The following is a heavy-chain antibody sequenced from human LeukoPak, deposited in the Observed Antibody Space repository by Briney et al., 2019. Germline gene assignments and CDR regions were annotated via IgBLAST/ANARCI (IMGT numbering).Heavy chain of an antibody. Sequence: GASVKVSCKASGYTFTSYGTSWVRQAPGQGLEWMGWISAYNGNTNHAQKLQGRVTMTTDTSTSTAYMELRSLRSDDTAVYYCARDSYYDILTGYLGSVDYWGQGTLVTVSS. CDR2: ISAYNGNT. V-gene: IGHV1-18*01. CDR3: ARDSYYDILTGYLGSVDY. CDR1: GYTFTSYG. J-gene: IGHJ4*02. D-gene: IGHD3-9*01.